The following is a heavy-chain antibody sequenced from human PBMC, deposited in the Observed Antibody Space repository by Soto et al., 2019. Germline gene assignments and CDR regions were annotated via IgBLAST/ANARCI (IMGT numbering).Heavy chain of an antibody. V-gene: IGHV4-59*08. CDR3: ARYPRLDC. Sequence: PSETLSLTCTVSGGSISGYYWSWIRQPPGKRLEWIGYIYYTGSTNYNPSLRSRVTISIDTSENQFSLQLSSVTAADTAVHFCARYPRLDCWGQGTLGTV. J-gene: IGHJ4*02. CDR1: GGSISGYY. CDR2: IYYTGST.